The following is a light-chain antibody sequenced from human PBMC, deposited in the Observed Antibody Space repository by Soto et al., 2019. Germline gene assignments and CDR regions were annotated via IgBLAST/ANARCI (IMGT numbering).Light chain of an antibody. CDR3: QQYNNWPHT. CDR1: QSVSSN. CDR2: GAS. J-gene: IGKJ2*01. V-gene: IGKV3-15*01. Sequence: EIVMTQSPATLSVSPGERATLSCRASQSVSSNLAWYQQKPGQAPRLLIYGASTTATGIPASFSGSRSGTEFTLTISSLQAKDVAVYSCQQYNNWPHTFSQRTQLEIK.